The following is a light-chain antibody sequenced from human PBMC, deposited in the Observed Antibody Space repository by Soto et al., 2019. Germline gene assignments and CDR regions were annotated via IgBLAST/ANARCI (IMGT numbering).Light chain of an antibody. J-gene: IGLJ3*02. CDR3: AAWDNSLSGV. CDR2: RSN. CDR1: SSNIGSNY. V-gene: IGLV1-47*01. Sequence: QSVLTQPPSASGTPGQRVTISCSGSSSNIGSNYVYWYQQLPGTAPKLLIYRSNQRPSGVPDRFSGYKSGTSASLAISGLRSEDEADYYCAAWDNSLSGVFGGGTKLTVL.